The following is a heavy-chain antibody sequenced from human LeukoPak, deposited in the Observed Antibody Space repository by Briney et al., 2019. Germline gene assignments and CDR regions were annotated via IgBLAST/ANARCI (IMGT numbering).Heavy chain of an antibody. CDR3: ARAPSVDTAMELYYYGMDV. D-gene: IGHD5-18*01. J-gene: IGHJ6*02. CDR1: GFTVSSNY. V-gene: IGHV3-53*01. CDR2: IYSGGST. Sequence: GGSLRLSCAASGFTVSSNYMSWVRQAPGKGLEWVSVIYSGGSTYYADSVKGRFTISRDNSKNTLYLQMNSLRAEDTAVYYCARAPSVDTAMELYYYGMDVWGQGTTVTVSS.